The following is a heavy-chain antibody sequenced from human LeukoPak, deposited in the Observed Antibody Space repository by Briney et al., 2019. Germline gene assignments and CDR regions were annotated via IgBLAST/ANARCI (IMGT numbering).Heavy chain of an antibody. J-gene: IGHJ6*03. CDR3: AREISDFWSGPHYYMDV. Sequence: SETLSLTCTVSGGSISSYYWSWIRQPPGKGLEWIGYIYYCGSTNYNPSLKSRVTISVDTSKNQFSLKLSSVTAADTAVYYCAREISDFWSGPHYYMDVWGKGTTVTVSS. D-gene: IGHD3-3*01. CDR1: GGSISSYY. CDR2: IYYCGST. V-gene: IGHV4-59*12.